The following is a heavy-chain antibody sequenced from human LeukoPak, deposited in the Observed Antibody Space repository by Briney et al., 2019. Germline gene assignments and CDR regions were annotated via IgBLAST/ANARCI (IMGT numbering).Heavy chain of an antibody. CDR3: ARAYAGTLFY. D-gene: IGHD4-23*01. Sequence: GGSLRLSCAASGFTFSSYGMNWVRQAPGKGLEWVSYISSSGSTIYYADSVKGRFTISRDNAKNSLYLQMNSLRAEDTAVYHCARAYAGTLFYWGQGTLVTVSS. CDR1: GFTFSSYG. V-gene: IGHV3-48*04. CDR2: ISSSGSTI. J-gene: IGHJ4*02.